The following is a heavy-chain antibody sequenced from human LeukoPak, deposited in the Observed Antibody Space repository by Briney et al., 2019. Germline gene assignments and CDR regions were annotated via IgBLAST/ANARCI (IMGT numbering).Heavy chain of an antibody. J-gene: IGHJ4*02. Sequence: ASVKVSCKASGYTFTSYAMHWVRQAPGQRLEWMGWINAGNGNTKYSQKFQGRVTITRDTSASTAYMELSSLRSEDTAVYYCASESQVGSSSVGLRVLYWGQGTLVTVSS. D-gene: IGHD6-6*01. CDR2: INAGNGNT. V-gene: IGHV1-3*01. CDR3: ASESQVGSSSVGLRVLY. CDR1: GYTFTSYA.